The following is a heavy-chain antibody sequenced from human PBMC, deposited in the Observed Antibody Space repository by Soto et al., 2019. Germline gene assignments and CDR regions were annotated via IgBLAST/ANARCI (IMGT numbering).Heavy chain of an antibody. J-gene: IGHJ1*01. Sequence: GESLKISCKGSGYRFSTFWIGWVRQMPGKGLEWVAIIYPDQSRAMYSPAFQGQVTISVGKSISTAYLQWNSLKASDTAMYYCARHSGVAEDGTDWGQGTLVTVSS. CDR1: GYRFSTFW. CDR2: IYPDQSRA. V-gene: IGHV5-51*01. CDR3: ARHSGVAEDGTD. D-gene: IGHD6-13*01.